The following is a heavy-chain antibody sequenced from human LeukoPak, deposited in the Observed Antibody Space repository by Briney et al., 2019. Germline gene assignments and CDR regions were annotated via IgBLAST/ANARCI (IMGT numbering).Heavy chain of an antibody. CDR2: ISGSSTTI. D-gene: IGHD1-26*01. J-gene: IGHJ4*02. CDR3: ARDPLSGSHFDY. CDR1: GFTFSTYN. V-gene: IGHV3-48*01. Sequence: GGSLRLSCAASGFTFSTYNMNWVRQAPGKGLEWVSYISGSSTTIYYADSVKGRFTISRDNAKNSLYLQMNSLRAEDTAVYFCARDPLSGSHFDYWGQGSLVTVS.